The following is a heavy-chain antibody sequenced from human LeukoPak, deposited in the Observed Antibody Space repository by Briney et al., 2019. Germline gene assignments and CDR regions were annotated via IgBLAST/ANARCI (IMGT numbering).Heavy chain of an antibody. D-gene: IGHD2-8*01. Sequence: GGSLRLSCAASGFTFSTYAMHWVRQAPGKGLGWVAVIQYERSNKYYADSVKGRLTISRDNSKNTLYLQMYSLRADDTAIYYCATSGVRPNQYYFDYWGQGTLVTVSS. CDR3: ATSGVRPNQYYFDY. J-gene: IGHJ4*02. V-gene: IGHV3-30*02. CDR1: GFTFSTYA. CDR2: IQYERSNK.